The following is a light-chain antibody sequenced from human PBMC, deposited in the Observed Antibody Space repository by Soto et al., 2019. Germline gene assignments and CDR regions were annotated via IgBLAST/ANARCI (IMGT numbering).Light chain of an antibody. CDR3: QSYDNSLRGWV. CDR2: RNS. Sequence: QYVLTQPPSVSGAPGQRVTISCAGSSSDIGAGHDVHWYQQLPGTAPKLLIYRNSNRPSGVPDRFSGSKSGASASLAITGLQAEDEADYYCQSYDNSLRGWVFGGGTKLTVL. CDR1: SSDIGAGHD. J-gene: IGLJ3*02. V-gene: IGLV1-40*01.